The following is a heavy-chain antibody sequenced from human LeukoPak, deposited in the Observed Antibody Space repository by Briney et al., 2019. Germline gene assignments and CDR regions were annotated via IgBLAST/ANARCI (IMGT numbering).Heavy chain of an antibody. CDR2: IYHSGST. J-gene: IGHJ4*02. V-gene: IGHV4-30-2*01. D-gene: IGHD2-21*02. Sequence: SQTLSLTCAVPGGSISSGGYSWSWIRQPPGKGLEWIGYIYHSGSTYYNPSLKSRVTISVDRSKNQFSLKLSSVTAADTAVYYCARGVGHIVVVTAMPYFDYWGQGTLVTVSS. CDR1: GGSISSGGYS. CDR3: ARGVGHIVVVTAMPYFDY.